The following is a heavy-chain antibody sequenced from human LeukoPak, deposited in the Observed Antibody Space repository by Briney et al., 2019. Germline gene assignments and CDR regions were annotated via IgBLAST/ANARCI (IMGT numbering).Heavy chain of an antibody. CDR2: ISSSSSYI. J-gene: IGHJ4*02. Sequence: PGGSLRFSCAVSGFTFSSYSMNWVRQAPGKGLEWVSSISSSSSYIYYADSVRGRFTISRDNAKNSLYLQMNSLRAEDTAVYYCARDLWDYFDSSGYYPSDYWGQGTLVTVSS. D-gene: IGHD3-22*01. CDR3: ARDLWDYFDSSGYYPSDY. CDR1: GFTFSSYS. V-gene: IGHV3-21*01.